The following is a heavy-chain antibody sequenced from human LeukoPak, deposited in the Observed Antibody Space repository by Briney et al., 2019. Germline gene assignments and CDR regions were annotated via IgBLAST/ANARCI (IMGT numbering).Heavy chain of an antibody. CDR2: IYHSGST. J-gene: IGHJ3*02. CDR1: GGSISSSNW. Sequence: SETLSLTCAVSGGSISSSNWWSWVRQPPGKGLGWIGEIYHSGSTNYNPSLKSRVTISVDKSKNQFSLKLSSVTAADTAVYYCARASTTVWAFDIWGQGTMVTVSS. D-gene: IGHD4-17*01. V-gene: IGHV4-4*02. CDR3: ARASTTVWAFDI.